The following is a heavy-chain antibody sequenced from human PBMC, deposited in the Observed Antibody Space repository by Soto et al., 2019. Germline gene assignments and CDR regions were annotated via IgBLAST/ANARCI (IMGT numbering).Heavy chain of an antibody. CDR2: IYYSGST. CDR3: ARDYGGYYGLFDY. J-gene: IGHJ4*02. V-gene: IGHV4-31*03. Sequence: PSETLSLTCTVSGGSISSGGYYWGWIRQHPGKGLEWIGYIYYSGSTYYNPSLKSRVTISVDTSKNQFSLKLSSVTAADTAVYYCARDYGGYYGLFDYWGQGTLVTVSS. CDR1: GGSISSGGYY. D-gene: IGHD5-12*01.